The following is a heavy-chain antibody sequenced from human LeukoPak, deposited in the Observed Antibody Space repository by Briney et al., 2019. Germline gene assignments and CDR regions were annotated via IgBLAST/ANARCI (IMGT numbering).Heavy chain of an antibody. J-gene: IGHJ4*02. Sequence: GGSLRLSCAASGFTFSSYSMNWVRQAPGKGLEWVSSISSSSSYIYYADSVKGRFTISRDNAKNSLYLQMNSLRAEDTAVYYCARGGILRYFDWHTDYWGQGTLVTVSS. CDR1: GFTFSSYS. CDR3: ARGGILRYFDWHTDY. V-gene: IGHV3-21*01. D-gene: IGHD3-9*01. CDR2: ISSSSSYI.